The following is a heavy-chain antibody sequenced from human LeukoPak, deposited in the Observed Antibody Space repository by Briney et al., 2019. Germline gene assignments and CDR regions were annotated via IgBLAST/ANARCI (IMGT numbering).Heavy chain of an antibody. CDR3: AKDSAKKYDDY. D-gene: IGHD2/OR15-2a*01. J-gene: IGHJ4*02. V-gene: IGHV3-23*01. CDR1: GFTFSSSA. CDR2: ISGSDGST. Sequence: GGSLRLSCAASGFTFSSSAMSWVRLAPGKGLEWVSGISGSDGSTYYADSVKGRFTISRDNSKNTLFLQMNSLRAEDTAAYYCAKDSAKKYDDYWGQGTLVTVSS.